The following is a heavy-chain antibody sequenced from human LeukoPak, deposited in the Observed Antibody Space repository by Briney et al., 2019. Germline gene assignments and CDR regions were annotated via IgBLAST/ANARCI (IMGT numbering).Heavy chain of an antibody. CDR3: AKDGNYYGSGEPHFADY. D-gene: IGHD3-10*01. CDR2: ISGSGGST. J-gene: IGHJ4*02. CDR1: GFTFSSYA. Sequence: PGGSLRLSCAASGFTFSSYAMSWVRQAPGKGLERVSAISGSGGSTYYADSVKGRFTISRDNSKNTLYLQMNSLRAEDTAVYYCAKDGNYYGSGEPHFADYWGQGTLVTVSS. V-gene: IGHV3-23*01.